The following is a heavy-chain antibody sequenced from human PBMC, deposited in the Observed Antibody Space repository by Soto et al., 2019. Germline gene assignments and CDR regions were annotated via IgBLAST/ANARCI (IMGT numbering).Heavy chain of an antibody. Sequence: ASVKVSCKASGGTFSSYAISWVRQAPGQGLEWMGGIIPIFGTANYAQKFQGRVTITADESTSTAYMELSSLRSEDTAVYYCARVYDSSGYYYPGGAFDIWGQGTMVTVSS. CDR2: IIPIFGTA. J-gene: IGHJ3*02. V-gene: IGHV1-69*13. CDR3: ARVYDSSGYYYPGGAFDI. CDR1: GGTFSSYA. D-gene: IGHD3-22*01.